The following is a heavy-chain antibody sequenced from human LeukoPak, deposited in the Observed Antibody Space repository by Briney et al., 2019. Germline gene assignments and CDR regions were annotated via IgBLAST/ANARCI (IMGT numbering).Heavy chain of an antibody. D-gene: IGHD5-12*01. CDR2: INHSGGT. CDR3: ARGSLRPKTHGGYHYMDV. Sequence: SETPSLTCAVYGGSFSGYYWSWIRQPPGKGLEWIGEINHSGGTNYNPSLKSRVTISVDTSKNQFSLKLSSVTAADTAVYYCARGSLRPKTHGGYHYMDVWGKGTTVTVSS. CDR1: GGSFSGYY. J-gene: IGHJ6*03. V-gene: IGHV4-34*01.